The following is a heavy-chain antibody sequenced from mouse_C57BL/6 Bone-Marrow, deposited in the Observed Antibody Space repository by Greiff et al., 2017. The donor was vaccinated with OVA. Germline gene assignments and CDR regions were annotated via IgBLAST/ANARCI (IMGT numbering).Heavy chain of an antibody. CDR1: GYTFTSYW. J-gene: IGHJ4*01. D-gene: IGHD2-4*01. V-gene: IGHV1-50*01. CDR3: ARSYYDYDENYAMDY. Sequence: QVQLQQPGAGLVKPGASVKLSCKASGYTFTSYWMQWVKRRLGQGLEWIGEIDPSDSYTNYNQKFKGKATLTVDTASSTAYMQLSSLTSEDSAVYYCARSYYDYDENYAMDYWGQGTSVTVSS. CDR2: IDPSDSYT.